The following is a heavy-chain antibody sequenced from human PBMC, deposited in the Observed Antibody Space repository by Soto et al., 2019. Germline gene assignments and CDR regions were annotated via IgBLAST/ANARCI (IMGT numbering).Heavy chain of an antibody. Sequence: GGSLRLSCAASGFTFSSYAMSWVRQAPGKGLEWVANIKQDGSEKYYVDSVKGRFTISRDNAKNSLYLQMNSLRAEDTAVYYCARDGGSSLLKLAWGQGTMVTVSS. J-gene: IGHJ3*01. CDR1: GFTFSSYA. CDR2: IKQDGSEK. D-gene: IGHD6-6*01. V-gene: IGHV3-7*01. CDR3: ARDGGSSLLKLA.